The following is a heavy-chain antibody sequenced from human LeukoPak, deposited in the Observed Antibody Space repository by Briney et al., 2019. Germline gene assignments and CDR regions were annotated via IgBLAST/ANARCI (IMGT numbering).Heavy chain of an antibody. J-gene: IGHJ4*02. CDR2: IYTSGSP. CDR3: ARRHNNYYFGY. Sequence: SETLSLTCTVSGGSISSYYWTWIRQPPGKGLEWIGYIYTSGSPIYSPSLKSRVTMSVDTAKNQFSLNLSSVTAADTAVYYCARRHNNYYFGYWGQGALVTVSS. D-gene: IGHD4-11*01. CDR1: GGSISSYY. V-gene: IGHV4-4*09.